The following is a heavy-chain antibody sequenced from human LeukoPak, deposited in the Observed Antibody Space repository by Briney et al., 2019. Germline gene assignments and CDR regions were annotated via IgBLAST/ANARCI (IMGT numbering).Heavy chain of an antibody. D-gene: IGHD1-26*01. CDR2: SYSSGST. CDR1: GFTVSTDH. Sequence: GGSLRLSCAASGFTVSTDHMSWVRQAPGKGLEWVAVSYSSGSTHYAESVKGRFTISRDNSQNTLSLQMNSLRAEDTAVYYCARVWELSFDYWGQGGLVTVSS. J-gene: IGHJ4*02. V-gene: IGHV3-53*01. CDR3: ARVWELSFDY.